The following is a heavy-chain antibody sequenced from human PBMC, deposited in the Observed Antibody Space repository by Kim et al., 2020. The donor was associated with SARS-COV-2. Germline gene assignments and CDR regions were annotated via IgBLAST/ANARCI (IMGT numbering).Heavy chain of an antibody. CDR2: ISGSGGST. V-gene: IGHV3-23*01. Sequence: GGSLRLSCAASGFTFSSYAMSWVRQAPGKGLEWVSAISGSGGSTYYADSVKGRFTISRDNSKNTLYLQMNSLRAEDTAVYYCAKGGGYYDSSGQGAFDIWGQGTMVTVSS. CDR1: GFTFSSYA. J-gene: IGHJ3*02. CDR3: AKGGGYYDSSGQGAFDI. D-gene: IGHD3-22*01.